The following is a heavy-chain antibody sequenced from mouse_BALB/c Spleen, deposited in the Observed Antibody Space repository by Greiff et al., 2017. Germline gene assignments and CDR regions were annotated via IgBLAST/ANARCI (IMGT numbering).Heavy chain of an antibody. V-gene: IGHV3-6*02. J-gene: IGHJ2*01. Sequence: EVHLVESGPGLVKPSQSLSLTCSVTGYSITSGYYWNWIRQFPGNKLEWMGYISYDGSNNYNPSLKNRISITRDTSKNQFFLKLNSVTTEDTATYYCASLYYGNYFDYWGQGTTLTVSS. CDR2: ISYDGSN. CDR3: ASLYYGNYFDY. D-gene: IGHD2-1*01. CDR1: GYSITSGYY.